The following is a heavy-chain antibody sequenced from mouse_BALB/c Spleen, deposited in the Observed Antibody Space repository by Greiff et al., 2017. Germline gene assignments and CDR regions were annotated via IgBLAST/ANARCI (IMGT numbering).Heavy chain of an antibody. J-gene: IGHJ4*01. Sequence: QVQLQQSGAELAKPGASVKMSCKASGYTFTSYWMHWVKQRPGQGLEWIGYINPSTGYTEYNQKFKDKATLTADKSSSTAYMQLSSLTSEDSAVYYCARSPRYAMDYWGQGTSVTVSS. CDR2: INPSTGYT. V-gene: IGHV1-7*01. CDR1: GYTFTSYW. CDR3: ARSPRYAMDY.